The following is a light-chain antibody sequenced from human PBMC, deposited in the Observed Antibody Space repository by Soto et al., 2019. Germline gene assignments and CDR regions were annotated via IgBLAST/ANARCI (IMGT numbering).Light chain of an antibody. Sequence: IQMTQSPSTLSGAVGDIVTITCRASQGISSYLAWYQQEPGKAPKLLIYAASTLQSGVPSRFSGSGSGTDFTLTISCLQSEDFATYYCQQYYSYPRTFGQGTKVDIK. V-gene: IGKV1-9*01. CDR1: QGISSY. J-gene: IGKJ1*01. CDR3: QQYYSYPRT. CDR2: AAS.